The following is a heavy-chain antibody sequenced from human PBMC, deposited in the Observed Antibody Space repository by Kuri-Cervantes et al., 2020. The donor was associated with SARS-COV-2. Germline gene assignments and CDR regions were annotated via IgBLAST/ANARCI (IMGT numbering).Heavy chain of an antibody. CDR3: TREGVYYDFWSGYYAFDI. Sequence: GESLKISCAASGFTFGDYAMSWFRQAPGKGLEWVGFIRSKAYGGTTEYAASVKGRFTISRDDSKSIAYLQMNSLKTEDTAVYYYTREGVYYDFWSGYYAFDIWGQGTMVTVSS. D-gene: IGHD3-3*01. J-gene: IGHJ3*02. V-gene: IGHV3-49*03. CDR1: GFTFGDYA. CDR2: IRSKAYGGTT.